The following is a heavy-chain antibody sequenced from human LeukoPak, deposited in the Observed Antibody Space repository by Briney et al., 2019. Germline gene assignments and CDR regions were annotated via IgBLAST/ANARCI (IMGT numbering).Heavy chain of an antibody. V-gene: IGHV3-23*01. CDR2: IGGSGGTT. Sequence: GGSLRLSCAAAGFTFSSYGMSWVRQAPGKGLEWVSGIGGSGGTTNYADSVKGRFTISRDNSKNTLYLQMKSLRAEDTAIYYCATYRQVLLPFESWGQGTLVTVSS. CDR1: GFTFSSYG. CDR3: ATYRQVLLPFES. J-gene: IGHJ4*02. D-gene: IGHD2-8*02.